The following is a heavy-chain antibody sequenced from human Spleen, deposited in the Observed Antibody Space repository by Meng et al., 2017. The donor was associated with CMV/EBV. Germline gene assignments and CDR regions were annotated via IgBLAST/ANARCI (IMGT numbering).Heavy chain of an antibody. D-gene: IGHD6-19*01. CDR2: FSHPAIT. Sequence: GSLRLSCSVSGYSISNGYYWGWIRQPPGKGLEWIGTFSHPAITHYNPSLESRVTISVDTSKNQFSLKVSSVTAADTAIYYCMRGGGIGVAGYWGRGTLVTVSS. CDR3: MRGGGIGVAGY. V-gene: IGHV4-38-2*02. J-gene: IGHJ4*02. CDR1: GYSISNGYY.